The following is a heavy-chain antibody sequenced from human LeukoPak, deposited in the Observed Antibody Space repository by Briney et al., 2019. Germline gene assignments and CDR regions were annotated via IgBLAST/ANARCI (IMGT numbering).Heavy chain of an antibody. CDR3: AREGGANWDPFDY. J-gene: IGHJ4*02. Sequence: GTSLRLSCAASGLTFDDHGMGWVRQVPGKALEWVSGINWNGETTAYADSVKGRFSISRDSARNSLFLQMNSLRVEDTALYYCAREGGANWDPFDYWGQGTLVTVSS. V-gene: IGHV3-20*04. CDR2: INWNGETT. D-gene: IGHD7-27*01. CDR1: GLTFDDHG.